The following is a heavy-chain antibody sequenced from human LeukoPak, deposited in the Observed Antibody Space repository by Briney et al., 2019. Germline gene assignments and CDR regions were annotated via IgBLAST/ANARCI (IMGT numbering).Heavy chain of an antibody. J-gene: IGHJ4*02. CDR1: GFTFSTFA. V-gene: IGHV3-7*05. D-gene: IGHD6-19*01. CDR2: IKQDGSEK. Sequence: GGSLRLSCAASGFTFSTFAMSWVRQAPGKGLEWVANIKQDGSEKYYVDSVRGRFTISRDNAKNSLYLQMNSLRAEDTAVYYCARLSSSGWPYYFDYWGQGTLVTVSS. CDR3: ARLSSSGWPYYFDY.